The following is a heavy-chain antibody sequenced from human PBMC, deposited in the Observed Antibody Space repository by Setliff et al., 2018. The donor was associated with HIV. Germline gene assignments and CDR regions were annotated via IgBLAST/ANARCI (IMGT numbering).Heavy chain of an antibody. CDR2: IRYDGSYR. V-gene: IGHV3-30*02. Sequence: HPGGSLRLSCAVSGFTFISYGMYWVRQAPGKGLEWVAFIRYDGSYRYYVDSVKGRLTISRDNSKNTMFLQMNSLRVEDTAIYYCEKMHTAMDPDTFDIWGQGTMVTVSS. J-gene: IGHJ3*02. CDR1: GFTFISYG. CDR3: EKMHTAMDPDTFDI. D-gene: IGHD5-18*01.